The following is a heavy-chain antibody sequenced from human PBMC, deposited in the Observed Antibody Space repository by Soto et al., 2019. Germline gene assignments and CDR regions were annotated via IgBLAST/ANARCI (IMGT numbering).Heavy chain of an antibody. J-gene: IGHJ6*02. CDR1: GGTFSSYA. Sequence: QVQLVQSGAEVKKPGSSVKVSCKASGGTFSSYAISWVRQAPGQGLEGMGGIIPIFGTANYAQKFQGRVTITADESTSTAYMELSSLRSEDTAVYYCARLFNTIFGVDMRLGMDVWGQGTTVTVSS. CDR2: IIPIFGTA. CDR3: ARLFNTIFGVDMRLGMDV. D-gene: IGHD3-3*01. V-gene: IGHV1-69*01.